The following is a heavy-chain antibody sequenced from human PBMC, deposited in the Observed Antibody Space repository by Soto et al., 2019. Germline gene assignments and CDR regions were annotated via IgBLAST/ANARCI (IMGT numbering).Heavy chain of an antibody. CDR1: GGSISSSTYY. D-gene: IGHD6-19*01. CDR2: IYYSGST. CDR3: ARVPSVNYFDY. Sequence: PSETLSITCTVSGGSISSSTYYWGWIRQPPGRGLEWIGSIYYSGSTYYNPSLKSRVTISVDTSKNQFSLKLSSVTAADTAVYYCARVPSVNYFDYWGRGTTVTVSS. V-gene: IGHV4-39*01. J-gene: IGHJ4*03.